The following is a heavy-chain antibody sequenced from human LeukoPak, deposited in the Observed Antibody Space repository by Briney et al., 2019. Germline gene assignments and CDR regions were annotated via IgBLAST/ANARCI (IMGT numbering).Heavy chain of an antibody. J-gene: IGHJ4*02. CDR3: ARYDPDSPTYFDS. V-gene: IGHV4-59*08. CDR2: NHYSGST. CDR1: GGSISTFY. D-gene: IGHD3-3*01. Sequence: SETLSLTCTVSGGSISTFYWSWIRQPPGEGLEWIGYNHYSGSTKYNPSLKNRVTISLDTSKNQFSLKLTSVTAADTAVYYCARYDPDSPTYFDSWGQGTLVTVSS.